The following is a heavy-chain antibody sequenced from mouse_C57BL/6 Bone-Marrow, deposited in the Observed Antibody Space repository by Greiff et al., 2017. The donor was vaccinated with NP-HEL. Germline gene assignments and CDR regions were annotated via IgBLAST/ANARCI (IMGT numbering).Heavy chain of an antibody. CDR3: AKQAMIYYGNYDPLMDY. V-gene: IGHV2-3*01. CDR2: IWGDGST. CDR1: GFSLTSYG. D-gene: IGHD2-1*01. Sequence: VQLQQSGPGLVAPSQSLSITCTVSGFSLTSYGVSWVRQPPGKGLEWLGVIWGDGSTNYHSALISRLSISKDNSKSQVFLKLNSLQTDDTATYYCAKQAMIYYGNYDPLMDYWGQGTSVTVSS. J-gene: IGHJ4*01.